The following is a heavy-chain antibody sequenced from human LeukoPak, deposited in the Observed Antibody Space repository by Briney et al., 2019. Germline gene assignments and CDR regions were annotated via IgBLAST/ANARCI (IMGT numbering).Heavy chain of an antibody. V-gene: IGHV3-30-3*01. CDR2: ISYDGSNK. J-gene: IGHJ4*02. D-gene: IGHD2-2*01. CDR1: GFTFSSYA. CDR3: ARDDCSSTSCLSLSHYFDY. Sequence: GGSLRLSCAASGFTFSSYAMSWVRQAPGKGLEWVAVISYDGSNKYYADSVKGRFTISRDNSKNTLYLQMNSLRAEDTAVYYCARDDCSSTSCLSLSHYFDYWGQGTLVTVSS.